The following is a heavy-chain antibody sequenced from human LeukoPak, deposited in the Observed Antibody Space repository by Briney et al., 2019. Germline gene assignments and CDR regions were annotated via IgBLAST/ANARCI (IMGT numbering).Heavy chain of an antibody. J-gene: IGHJ4*02. D-gene: IGHD5-18*01. CDR1: GGSFSGYY. CDR3: ARDLSGIAGYTYGRGTDY. Sequence: SETLSLTCAVYGGSFSGYYWSWIRQPPGKGRDSIGEINHSGSTNSNPSVKSRVTISVDTSKNQFSLKLSSVTAADTAVYYCARDLSGIAGYTYGRGTDYWGQGTLVTVSS. V-gene: IGHV4-34*01. CDR2: INHSGST.